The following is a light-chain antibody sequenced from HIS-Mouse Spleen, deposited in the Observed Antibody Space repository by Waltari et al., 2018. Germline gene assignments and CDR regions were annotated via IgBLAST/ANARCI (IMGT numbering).Light chain of an antibody. J-gene: IGKJ3*01. CDR2: AAS. V-gene: IGKV1-16*02. CDR3: KQYNSYPPT. CDR1: QGISNY. Sequence: DIQMTQPPSSLSASVGARVPITCRASQGISNYFAWFMQNPGKAPRSLIYAASSLESGVPTKFTGSGSGTDFTITITSLQPDEFATYYCKQYNSYPPTFGPGTKVDIK.